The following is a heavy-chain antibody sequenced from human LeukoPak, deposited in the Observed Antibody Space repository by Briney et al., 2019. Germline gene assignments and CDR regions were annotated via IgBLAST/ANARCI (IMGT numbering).Heavy chain of an antibody. Sequence: SVKVSCKASGGTFSSYAISWVRQAPGQGLEWMGRIIPILGIANYAQKFQGRVTITADKSTSTAYTELSSLRSEDTAVYYCARDPYYYDSSGYYPLDYWGQGTLVTVSS. CDR3: ARDPYYYDSSGYYPLDY. CDR1: GGTFSSYA. D-gene: IGHD3-22*01. CDR2: IIPILGIA. V-gene: IGHV1-69*04. J-gene: IGHJ4*02.